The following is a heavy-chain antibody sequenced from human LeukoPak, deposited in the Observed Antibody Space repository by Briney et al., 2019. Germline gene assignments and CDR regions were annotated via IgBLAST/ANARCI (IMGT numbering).Heavy chain of an antibody. D-gene: IGHD6-6*01. J-gene: IGHJ4*02. CDR1: GYTFTSYD. Sequence: ASVKVSSTASGYTFTSYDINWVRQAPGQGLEWMGWMNPNSGNTGYAQKFQGRVTMTRNTSISTAYMELSRLRSDDTAVYYCARVLGEYSSTPFDYWGQGTLVTVSS. V-gene: IGHV1-8*01. CDR2: MNPNSGNT. CDR3: ARVLGEYSSTPFDY.